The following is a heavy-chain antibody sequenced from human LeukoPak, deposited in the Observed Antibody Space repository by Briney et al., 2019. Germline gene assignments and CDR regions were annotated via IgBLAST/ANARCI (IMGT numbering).Heavy chain of an antibody. J-gene: IGHJ4*02. D-gene: IGHD2-2*01. CDR2: ISYDGSNK. V-gene: IGHV3-30-3*01. Sequence: GGSLRLSCAASGFTFSSYAMHWVRQAPGKGLEWVAVISYDGSNKYYADSVKGRFTISRDNSKNTLYLQMNSLRAEDTAVYYCARDLTAMQVYWGQGTLVTVSS. CDR1: GFTFSSYA. CDR3: ARDLTAMQVY.